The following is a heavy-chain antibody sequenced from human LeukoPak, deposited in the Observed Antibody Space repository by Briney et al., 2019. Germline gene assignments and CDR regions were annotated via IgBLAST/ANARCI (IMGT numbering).Heavy chain of an antibody. CDR2: IYHSGST. CDR3: ARDEYSGSYATGFDI. CDR1: GGSFSGYY. D-gene: IGHD1-26*01. J-gene: IGHJ3*02. V-gene: IGHV4-34*01. Sequence: SETLSLTCAVYGGSFSGYYWSWIRQPPGKGLEWIGEIYHSGSTNYNPSLKSRVTISVDKSKNQFSLKLSSVTAADTAVYYCARDEYSGSYATGFDIWGQGTMVTVSS.